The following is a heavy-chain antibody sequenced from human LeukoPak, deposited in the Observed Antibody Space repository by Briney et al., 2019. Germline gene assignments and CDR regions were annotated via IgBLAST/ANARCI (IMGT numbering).Heavy chain of an antibody. CDR3: AREDASSLDY. V-gene: IGHV3-21*06. CDR1: GFTFSTYD. D-gene: IGHD6-13*01. J-gene: IGHJ4*02. Sequence: GGSLRLSCAASGFTFSTYDMNWVRQAPGKGLEWVSSISSSGSYIYYADSLKGRFAISRDNAKNSLYLQMNNLRAEDTAVYYCAREDASSLDYWGQGILVTVSS. CDR2: ISSSGSYI.